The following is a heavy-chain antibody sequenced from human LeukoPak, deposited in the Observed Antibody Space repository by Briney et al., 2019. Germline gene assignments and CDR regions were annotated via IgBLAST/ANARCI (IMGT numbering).Heavy chain of an antibody. CDR3: GRAAGYNYYMDV. V-gene: IGHV4-38-2*02. Sequence: SETLSLTCSVSGYSISSGYHWGWIRQPPGKGLEWIGTIFHSGSTYYNPSLKSRVTISVDTSNNQFSLKLSSVTAADTAVYYCGRAAGYNYYMDVWGKGTTVTISS. J-gene: IGHJ6*03. D-gene: IGHD6-13*01. CDR1: GYSISSGYH. CDR2: IFHSGST.